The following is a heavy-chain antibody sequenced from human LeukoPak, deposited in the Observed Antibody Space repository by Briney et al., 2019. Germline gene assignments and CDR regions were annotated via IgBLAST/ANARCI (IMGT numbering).Heavy chain of an antibody. CDR1: GYTFSKFS. D-gene: IGHD5-12*01. CDR2: INVYNGNT. Sequence: ASVKVSCKASGYTFSKFSIGWLRQAPGQGPEWMGWINVYNGNTNYAQKLQGRVTMTTDTSTSTAYLELRSLRSDDTAVYYCARDDPNSGYDFDYWGQGTLVTVSS. CDR3: ARDDPNSGYDFDY. V-gene: IGHV1-18*01. J-gene: IGHJ4*02.